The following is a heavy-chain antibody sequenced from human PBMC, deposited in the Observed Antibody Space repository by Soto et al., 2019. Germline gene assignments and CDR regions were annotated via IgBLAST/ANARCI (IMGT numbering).Heavy chain of an antibody. CDR2: MNPNSGNT. D-gene: IGHD3-3*01. J-gene: IGHJ4*02. CDR3: ARGSEWRKAADY. V-gene: IGHV1-8*01. CDR1: GYTFTSYD. Sequence: GASVKVSCKASGYTFTSYDINWVRQATGQGLEWVGWMNPNSGNTGYAQKFQGRVTMTRNTSISTVYMELSSLRSEDTAVYYCARGSEWRKAADYWGQGTLVTVSS.